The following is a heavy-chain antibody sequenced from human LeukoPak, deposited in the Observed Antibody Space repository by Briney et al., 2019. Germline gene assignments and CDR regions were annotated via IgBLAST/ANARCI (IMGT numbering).Heavy chain of an antibody. CDR2: IKQDGSEK. V-gene: IGHV3-7*01. J-gene: IGHJ4*02. D-gene: IGHD1-7*01. CDR3: ARGDWNYVGGYYFSDY. Sequence: GGSLRLSCAASGFTFSSYWMSWVRQAPGKGLEWVANIKQDGSEKYYVDSVKGRFTISRDNAKNSLYLQMNSLRAEDTAVYYCARGDWNYVGGYYFSDYWGQGTLVTVSS. CDR1: GFTFSSYW.